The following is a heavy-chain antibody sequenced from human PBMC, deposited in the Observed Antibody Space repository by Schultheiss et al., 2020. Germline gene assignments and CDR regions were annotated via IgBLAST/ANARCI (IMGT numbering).Heavy chain of an antibody. J-gene: IGHJ6*02. D-gene: IGHD4-23*01. CDR3: ARGQEPTVLIPYGGGLDV. V-gene: IGHV3-74*01. CDR1: GFTFSSYF. Sequence: GGSLRLSCAASGFTFSSYFMSWVRQAPGKGLEWVSRINSDGSATTYADSVKGRFTISRDNAKNTLFLHMSSLRAADTAVYYCARGQEPTVLIPYGGGLDVWGQGTTVTVSS. CDR2: INSDGSAT.